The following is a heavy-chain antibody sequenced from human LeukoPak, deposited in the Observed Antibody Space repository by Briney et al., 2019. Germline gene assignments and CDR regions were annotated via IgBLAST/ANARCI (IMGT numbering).Heavy chain of an antibody. J-gene: IGHJ3*02. CDR1: GYTLTELS. V-gene: IGHV1-24*01. CDR2: FDPEDGET. Sequence: ASVKVSCKVSGYTLTELSMHWVRQAPGKGLEWMGGFDPEDGETIYAQKFQGRVTMTEDTSADTAYMELSSLRSEDTAVYYCAIDMRNYDYVWGSPRHAFDIWGQGTMVTVSS. CDR3: AIDMRNYDYVWGSPRHAFDI. D-gene: IGHD3-16*01.